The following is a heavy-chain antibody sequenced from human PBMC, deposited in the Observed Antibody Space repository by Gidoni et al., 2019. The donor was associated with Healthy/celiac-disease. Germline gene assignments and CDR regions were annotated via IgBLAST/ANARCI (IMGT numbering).Heavy chain of an antibody. CDR2: ISGSGGST. Sequence: EVQLLESGGGLVQPGGSLRLSGAASGFTFSSYAMSWVRQAPGKGLGWVSAISGSGGSTYYADSVKGRFTISRDNSKNTLYLQMNSLRAEDTAVYYCAKMSTVTTFHFDYWGQGTLVTVSS. V-gene: IGHV3-23*01. CDR3: AKMSTVTTFHFDY. J-gene: IGHJ4*02. CDR1: GFTFSSYA. D-gene: IGHD4-17*01.